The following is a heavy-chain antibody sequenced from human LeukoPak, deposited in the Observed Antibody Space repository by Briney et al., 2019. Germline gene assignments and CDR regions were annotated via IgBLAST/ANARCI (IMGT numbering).Heavy chain of an antibody. CDR1: AFYFLNYA. D-gene: IGHD3-10*01. CDR2: IDSRNM. Sequence: GGALILSCAASAFYFLNYAMNWVGQPQGKGLVWVSYIDSRNMYYADSVKGRFTISRDNAKNSLYLQLNSLRAEDTAVYFCARVKFGEFGFDYWGQGTLVTVSS. J-gene: IGHJ4*02. CDR3: ARVKFGEFGFDY. V-gene: IGHV3-21*05.